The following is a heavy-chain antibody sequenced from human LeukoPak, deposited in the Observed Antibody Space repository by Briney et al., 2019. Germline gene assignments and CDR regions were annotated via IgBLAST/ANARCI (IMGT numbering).Heavy chain of an antibody. D-gene: IGHD3-10*01. CDR2: IYYSGST. V-gene: IGHV4-38-2*01. J-gene: IGHJ4*02. CDR1: GFTFSTYA. CDR3: ARALPDYYGSGSYFICCGYFDY. Sequence: TGGSLRLSCAASGFTFSTYAMTWIRQPPGKGLEWIGSIYYSGSTYYNPSLKSRVTISVDTSKNQFSLKLSSVTAADTAVYYCARALPDYYGSGSYFICCGYFDYWGQGTLVTVSS.